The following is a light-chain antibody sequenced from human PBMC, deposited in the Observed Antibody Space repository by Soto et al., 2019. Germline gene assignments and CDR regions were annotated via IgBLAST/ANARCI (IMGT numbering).Light chain of an antibody. CDR3: QKYYSIPLT. Sequence: DIVMTQSPDSLAVSLGERATINCKSSQSVLYSSDNKNYLAWYQHKPGQPPKLLIYWASTRESGVPDRFSGSGSGTDFTLTLSSLQADDVSVYYCQKYYSIPLTFGQGTKLEIK. CDR2: WAS. CDR1: QSVLYSSDNKNY. J-gene: IGKJ2*01. V-gene: IGKV4-1*01.